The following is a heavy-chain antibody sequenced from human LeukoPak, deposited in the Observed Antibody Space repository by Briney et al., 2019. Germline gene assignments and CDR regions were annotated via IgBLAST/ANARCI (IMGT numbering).Heavy chain of an antibody. CDR2: ISGGGGTT. CDR1: GFTFSSYA. V-gene: IGHV3-23*01. D-gene: IGHD6-19*01. Sequence: PGGSLRLSCAASGFTFSSYAMSWVRQAPGKGLEWVTAISGGGGTTYYADPVKGRFTISSDNSKNILYLQMNSLRAEDTAVYYCAKESRTIAVAGADYWGQGTLVTVSS. CDR3: AKESRTIAVAGADY. J-gene: IGHJ4*02.